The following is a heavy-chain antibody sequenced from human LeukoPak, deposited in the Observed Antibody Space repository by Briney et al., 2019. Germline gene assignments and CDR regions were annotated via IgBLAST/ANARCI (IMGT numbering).Heavy chain of an antibody. CDR3: AKDVDPFGSGSYVEGFDY. CDR2: ISYDGSNK. V-gene: IGHV3-30*18. CDR1: GFTFSSYG. Sequence: GGSLRLSCAASGFTFSSYGTHWVRQAPGKGLEWVAVISYDGSNKYYADSVKGRFTISRDNSKNTLYLQMNSLRAEDTAVYYCAKDVDPFGSGSYVEGFDYWGQGTLVTVSS. J-gene: IGHJ4*02. D-gene: IGHD3-10*01.